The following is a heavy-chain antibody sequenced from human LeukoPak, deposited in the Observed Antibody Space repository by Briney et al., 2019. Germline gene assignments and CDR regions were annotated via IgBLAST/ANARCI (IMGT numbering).Heavy chain of an antibody. CDR1: GFTFSSYW. D-gene: IGHD3-22*01. J-gene: IGHJ4*02. Sequence: GGSLRLSCAASGFTFSSYWMSWVRQAPGKGLEWVANIKQDGSEKYYVDSVKGRFTISRDNAKNSLYLQMNSLRAEDTAVYYCARDAGYYYDSSGYLYWGPGTLVTVSS. CDR2: IKQDGSEK. CDR3: ARDAGYYYDSSGYLY. V-gene: IGHV3-7*01.